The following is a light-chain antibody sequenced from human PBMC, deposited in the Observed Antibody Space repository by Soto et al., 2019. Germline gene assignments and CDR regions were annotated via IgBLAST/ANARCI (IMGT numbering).Light chain of an antibody. J-gene: IGLJ1*01. CDR1: SSDVGAYNY. V-gene: IGLV2-8*01. CDR2: EVS. CDR3: SSYTTSSSYF. Sequence: QSALTQPPSASGSPGQSVSISCTGTSSDVGAYNYVSWYQQRPGKGPKLIIYEVSKRPSGVPGRFSGSKSGNTASLTISGLQAEDEADYYCSSYTTSSSYFFGTGTKLTVL.